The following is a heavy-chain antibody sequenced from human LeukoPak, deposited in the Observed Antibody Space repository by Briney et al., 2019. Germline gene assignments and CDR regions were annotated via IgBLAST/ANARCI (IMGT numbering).Heavy chain of an antibody. D-gene: IGHD4-17*01. Sequence: AAVKVSCMASGYTFTSYGISWVRQAPGQGGEWMGWVSAYNGNTNYAQKLQGRVTMTTDTSTSTAYMELRSLRSDDTAVYYCAREYGDTNYYYYGMDVWGQGTTVTVSS. V-gene: IGHV1-18*01. CDR3: AREYGDTNYYYYGMDV. J-gene: IGHJ6*02. CDR2: VSAYNGNT. CDR1: GYTFTSYG.